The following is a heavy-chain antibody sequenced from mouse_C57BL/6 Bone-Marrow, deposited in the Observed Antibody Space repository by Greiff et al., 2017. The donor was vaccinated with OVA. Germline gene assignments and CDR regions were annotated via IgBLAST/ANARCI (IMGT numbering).Heavy chain of an antibody. J-gene: IGHJ3*01. CDR1: GFTFSDFY. CDR2: SRNKANDYTT. V-gene: IGHV7-1*01. D-gene: IGHD2-3*01. CDR3: AREAGDGYALAY. Sequence: EVQLVESGGGLVQSGRSLRLSCATSGFTFSDFYMEWVRQAPGKGLEWIAASRNKANDYTTEYSASVKGRFIVSRDTSQSILYLQMNALRAEDTAIYYCAREAGDGYALAYWGQGTLVTVSA.